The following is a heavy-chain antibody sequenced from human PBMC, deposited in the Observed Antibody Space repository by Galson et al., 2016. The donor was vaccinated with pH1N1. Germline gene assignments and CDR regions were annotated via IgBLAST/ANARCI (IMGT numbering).Heavy chain of an antibody. V-gene: IGHV3-23*01. D-gene: IGHD4-17*01. J-gene: IGHJ3*02. CDR3: AKGGYGDYGLDVFDI. CDR1: GFTFSSYS. CDR2: ISGSGGRK. Sequence: SLRLSCAASGFTFSSYSMNWVRLAPGKGLEWVSSISGSGGRKHYADSVQGRFNISRDNSKNTLYLQMNSLRAGDTALYFCAKGGYGDYGLDVFDIWGQGTMVIVSS.